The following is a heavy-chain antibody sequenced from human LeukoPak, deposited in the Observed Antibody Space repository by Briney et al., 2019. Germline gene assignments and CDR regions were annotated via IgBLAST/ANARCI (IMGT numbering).Heavy chain of an antibody. CDR1: GYTFTSYG. Sequence: ASVKVSCTASGYTFTSYGISWVRQAPGQGLEWMGWISSYNGNTNYAQKLQGRVTMSTDTSTGTAYMELRSLGSDDTAVYYCARRVAVARRDAFDIWGQGTMVTVSS. CDR3: ARRVAVARRDAFDI. D-gene: IGHD6-19*01. J-gene: IGHJ3*02. V-gene: IGHV1-18*01. CDR2: ISSYNGNT.